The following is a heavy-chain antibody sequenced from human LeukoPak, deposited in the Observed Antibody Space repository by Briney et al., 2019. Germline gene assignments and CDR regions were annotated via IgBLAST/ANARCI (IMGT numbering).Heavy chain of an antibody. CDR1: GYTFTSYG. V-gene: IGHV1-18*01. CDR2: ISGYNGKT. CDR3: AREYCSGGSCYGIGDAFDI. J-gene: IGHJ3*02. D-gene: IGHD2-15*01. Sequence: ASVKVSCKASGYTFTSYGISWVRQAPGQGLEWMGWISGYNGKTKSAEKFQGRLTMTTDTSTSTAYMELRSLRSDDTAVYYCAREYCSGGSCYGIGDAFDIWGQGTMVTVSS.